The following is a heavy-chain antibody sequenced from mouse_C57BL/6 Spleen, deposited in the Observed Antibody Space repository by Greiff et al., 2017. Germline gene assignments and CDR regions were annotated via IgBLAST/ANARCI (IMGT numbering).Heavy chain of an antibody. CDR1: GYTFTSYG. Sequence: QVQLQQSGAELARPGASVKLSCKASGYTFTSYGISWVKQRTGQGLEWIGEIYPRSGNTYYNEKFKGKATMTADKSSSTAYMGLRSLTSEDSAIYFCAREYDYNEENYFDYWGQGTTLTVSS. CDR3: AREYDYNEENYFDY. D-gene: IGHD2-4*01. CDR2: IYPRSGNT. J-gene: IGHJ2*01. V-gene: IGHV1-81*01.